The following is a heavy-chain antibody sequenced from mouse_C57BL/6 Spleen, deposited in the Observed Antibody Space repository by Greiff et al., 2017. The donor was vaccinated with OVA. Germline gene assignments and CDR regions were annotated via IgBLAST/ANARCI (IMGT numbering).Heavy chain of an antibody. CDR2: ISSGSSTI. J-gene: IGHJ4*01. Sequence: EVKLVESGGGLVKPGGSLKLSCAASGFTFSDYGMHWVRQAPEKGLEWVAYISSGSSTIYYADTVKGRFTISRDNAKNTLFLQMTSLRSEDTAMYYCATTMGNAMDYWGQGTSVTVSS. D-gene: IGHD2-1*01. CDR3: ATTMGNAMDY. CDR1: GFTFSDYG. V-gene: IGHV5-17*01.